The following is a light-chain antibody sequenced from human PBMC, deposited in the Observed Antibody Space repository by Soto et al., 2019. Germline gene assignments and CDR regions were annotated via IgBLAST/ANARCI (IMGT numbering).Light chain of an antibody. CDR1: QSVSSN. CDR3: QHYNFWPHS. CDR2: GAS. J-gene: IGKJ2*01. V-gene: IGKV3-15*01. Sequence: EIVMTQSPATLSVSPGERATLSCRASQSVSSNLVWYQQKPGQAPRLLIYGASTRATGIPVRFSGSGSGTEFTLTISGLQSEDVSIYFCQHYNFWPHSFGQGTKVEIK.